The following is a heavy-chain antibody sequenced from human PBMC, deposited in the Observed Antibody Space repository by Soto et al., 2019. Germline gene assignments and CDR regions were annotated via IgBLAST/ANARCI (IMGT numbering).Heavy chain of an antibody. CDR2: ISYDGSNK. V-gene: IGHV3-30-3*01. J-gene: IGHJ4*02. CDR1: GFTFTSYA. D-gene: IGHD4-17*01. Sequence: GGSLRLSCAASGFTFTSYAIHWVRQAPGKGLEWVAVISYDGSNKYYADSVKGRFTISRDNSKNTLYLQMNSLRAEDTAVYYCARGYYGDYRLDPYYFDYWGQGTLVTVSS. CDR3: ARGYYGDYRLDPYYFDY.